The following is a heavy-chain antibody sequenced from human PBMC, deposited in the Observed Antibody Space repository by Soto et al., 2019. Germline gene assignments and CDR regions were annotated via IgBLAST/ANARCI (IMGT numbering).Heavy chain of an antibody. V-gene: IGHV3-48*01. CDR2: ISSSSSTI. J-gene: IGHJ4*02. D-gene: IGHD3-3*01. CDR3: ARSDPRITIFGVETDIPDY. Sequence: GGSLRLSCAASGFTFSSYSMNWVRQAPGKGLEWVSYISSSSSTIYYADSVKGRFTISRDNAKNSLYLQMNSLRAEDTAVYYCARSDPRITIFGVETDIPDYWGQGTLVTVSS. CDR1: GFTFSSYS.